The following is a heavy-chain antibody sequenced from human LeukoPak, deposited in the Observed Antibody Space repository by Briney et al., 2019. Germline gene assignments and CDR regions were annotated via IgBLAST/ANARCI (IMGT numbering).Heavy chain of an antibody. J-gene: IGHJ2*01. CDR1: GFTVGTKY. CDR2: IYSGGTT. Sequence: PGGSLRLSCAASGFTVGTKYMNWVRQAPGKGLEWVSIIYSGGTTYYAGSVKGRFTISRDTSKNTLSLQMNSLRAEDTAAYFCARVGDHFHWNLDLWGRGTLVTVSS. CDR3: ARVGDHFHWNLDL. D-gene: IGHD5-24*01. V-gene: IGHV3-53*01.